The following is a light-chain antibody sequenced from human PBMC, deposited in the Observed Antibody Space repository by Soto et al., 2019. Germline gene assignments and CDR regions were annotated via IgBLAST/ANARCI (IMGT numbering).Light chain of an antibody. J-gene: IGLJ1*01. V-gene: IGLV1-40*01. CDR2: GNN. CDR1: TPNIGAGYE. Sequence: QSVLTQPPSVSAAPGQSAIMSGTGSTPNIGAGYEVHWYQQLPGTAPKLLIYGNNNRPSGVPDRFSGSKSGTSASLAITGLQAEDEADYYCQSYDSSLSALYVFGTRTKVTVL. CDR3: QSYDSSLSALYV.